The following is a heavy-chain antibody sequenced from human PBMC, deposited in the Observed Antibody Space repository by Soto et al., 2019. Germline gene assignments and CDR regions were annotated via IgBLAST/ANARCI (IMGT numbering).Heavy chain of an antibody. CDR3: ARCVVIMGRRGVRCSYFDY. CDR1: GGSISSSSYY. J-gene: IGHJ4*02. Sequence: SETLSLTCTVSGGSISSSSYYWSWIRQPPGKGLEWIGEINHSGSTNYNPSLKSRVTISVDTSKNQFSLKLSSVTAADTAVYYCARCVVIMGRRGVRCSYFDYWGQGTLVTVSS. D-gene: IGHD3-3*01. V-gene: IGHV4-39*07. CDR2: INHSGST.